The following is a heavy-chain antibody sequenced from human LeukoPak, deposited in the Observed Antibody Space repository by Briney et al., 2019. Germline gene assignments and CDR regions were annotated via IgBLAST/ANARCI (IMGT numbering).Heavy chain of an antibody. CDR2: ISYDGSNK. Sequence: GGSLRLSCAASGFTFSSYAMHWVRQAPGKGLEWVAVISYDGSNKYYADSVKGRFTISRDNSKNTVFLQMNSLRAEDTAIYYCARDGNFFGSGSPYQYWGQGTLVTVSS. D-gene: IGHD3-10*01. J-gene: IGHJ4*02. V-gene: IGHV3-30-3*01. CDR1: GFTFSSYA. CDR3: ARDGNFFGSGSPYQY.